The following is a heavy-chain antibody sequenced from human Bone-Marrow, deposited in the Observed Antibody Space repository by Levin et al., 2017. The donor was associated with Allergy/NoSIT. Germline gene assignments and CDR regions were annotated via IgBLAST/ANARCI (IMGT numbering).Heavy chain of an antibody. J-gene: IGHJ6*02. CDR1: GFTFSSYA. CDR2: ISYDGSNK. D-gene: IGHD4-17*01. Sequence: LSLTCAASGFTFSSYAMHWVRQAPGKGLEWVAVISYDGSNKYYADSVKGRFTISRDNSKNTLYLQMNSLRAEDTAVYYCARARKLSTVPPIYYYYDYGMDVWVQGTTVTVSS. CDR3: ARARKLSTVPPIYYYYDYGMDV. V-gene: IGHV3-30*04.